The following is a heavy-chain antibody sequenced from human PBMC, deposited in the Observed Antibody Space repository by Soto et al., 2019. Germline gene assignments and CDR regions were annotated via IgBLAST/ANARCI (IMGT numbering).Heavy chain of an antibody. Sequence: SETLSLTCTVSGGSFKSGSYSWSWIRQPPGKGLEWIGYVYNTGRTSYNPSLTSRVSIAVDTSKNQFSLNLDSVTASDTAVYFCARDFAYFDSWGQGTLVTVSS. CDR3: ARDFAYFDS. CDR1: GGSFKSGSYS. D-gene: IGHD3-3*01. V-gene: IGHV4-61*01. CDR2: VYNTGRT. J-gene: IGHJ4*02.